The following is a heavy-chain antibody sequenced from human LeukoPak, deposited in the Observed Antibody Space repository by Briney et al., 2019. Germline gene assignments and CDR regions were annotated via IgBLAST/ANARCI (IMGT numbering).Heavy chain of an antibody. CDR3: AKDVEMATINYFDY. J-gene: IGHJ4*02. V-gene: IGHV3-23*01. CDR1: GCTFSSYA. CDR2: ISGSGGST. Sequence: AGGSLRLSCAAAGCTFSSYAMSWVRQAPGKGLEWDSAISGSGGSTYYADSVKGRFTISRDNSKNTLYLQMNSLRAEDTAVYYCAKDVEMATINYFDYWGQGTLVTVSS. D-gene: IGHD5-24*01.